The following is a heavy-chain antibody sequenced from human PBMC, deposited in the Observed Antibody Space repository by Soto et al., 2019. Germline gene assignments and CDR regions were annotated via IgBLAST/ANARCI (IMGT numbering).Heavy chain of an antibody. CDR3: ARGGTDRGSFDY. CDR1: GFTFSSYA. D-gene: IGHD2-15*01. Sequence: GGSLRLSCAASGFTFSSYAMHWVRQAPGKGLEWVAVISYDGSNKYYEDSVKGRFTISRDNSKSTLYLQMNSLRTEDTAVYYCARGGTDRGSFDYWGQGTLVTVSS. CDR2: ISYDGSNK. J-gene: IGHJ4*02. V-gene: IGHV3-30-3*01.